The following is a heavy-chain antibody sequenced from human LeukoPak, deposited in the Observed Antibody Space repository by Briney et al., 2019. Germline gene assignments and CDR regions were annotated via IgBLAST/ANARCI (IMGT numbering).Heavy chain of an antibody. J-gene: IGHJ4*02. Sequence: AAGSLTLSCAASGFTFRNAWMSWVRQAPGNGREWVGRIRSQTDGGTTDYAAPVKGRFTISRDDSKNTLHLQMNSLKSEDTAVYYCTTDPYITGTTFWGQGTLVSVSS. CDR1: GFTFRNAW. V-gene: IGHV3-15*01. CDR3: TTDPYITGTTF. CDR2: IRSQTDGGTT. D-gene: IGHD1-20*01.